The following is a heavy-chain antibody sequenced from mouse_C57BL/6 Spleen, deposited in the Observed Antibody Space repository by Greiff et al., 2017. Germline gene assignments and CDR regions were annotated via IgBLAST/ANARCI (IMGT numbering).Heavy chain of an antibody. D-gene: IGHD1-1*01. V-gene: IGHV3-6*01. J-gene: IGHJ3*01. CDR3: AREGAYAWFAY. CDR2: ISYDGSN. Sequence: EVKLVESGPGLVKPSQSLSLTCSVTGYSITSGYYWNWIRQLPGNKLEWMGYISYDGSNNYNPSLKNRISITRDTSKNQFFLKLNAVTTEDTATYYCAREGAYAWFAYWGQGTLVTVSA. CDR1: GYSITSGYY.